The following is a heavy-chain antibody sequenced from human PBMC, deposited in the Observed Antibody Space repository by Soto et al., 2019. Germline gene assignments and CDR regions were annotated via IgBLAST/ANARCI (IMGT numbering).Heavy chain of an antibody. J-gene: IGHJ4*02. CDR1: GFIFSTYG. D-gene: IGHD6-19*01. V-gene: IGHV3-33*01. CDR3: ARHYSSAAIDY. CDR2: IRDNGRRK. Sequence: QVQLVESGGGVVQPGRSLRVSCAASGFIFSTYGMHWVRQAPGKGLEWVAVIRDNGRRKYYADSVKGRFPIYRDNSKNTLNLQMNSLAAEDTAVYYCARHYSSAAIDYWCQGTLVTVSS.